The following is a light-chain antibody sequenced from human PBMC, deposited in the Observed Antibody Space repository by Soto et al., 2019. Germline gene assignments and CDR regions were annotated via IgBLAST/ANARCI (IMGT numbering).Light chain of an antibody. CDR3: QQYGSASWT. V-gene: IGKV3-20*01. Sequence: EIVLTQSPGTLSLSPGERATLSCRASQSVSSSYLAWYQQKPGQAPRLLIYGASSRATGITDRFSGSGSGTDFTLTISRQEPEDFAVYYCQQYGSASWTFGQGTKVDIK. CDR1: QSVSSSY. CDR2: GAS. J-gene: IGKJ1*01.